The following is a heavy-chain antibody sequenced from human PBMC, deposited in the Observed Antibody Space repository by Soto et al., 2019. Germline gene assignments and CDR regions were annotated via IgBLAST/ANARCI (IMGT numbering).Heavy chain of an antibody. CDR2: IYYSGST. Sequence: SETLSLTCPVSGGSISSYYWSWIRQPPGKGLEWIGYIYYSGSTNYNPSLKSRVTISVDTSKNQFSLKLSSVTAADTAVYYCAVTVVTPFSSYYGMDVWGQGTTVTVSS. CDR1: GGSISSYY. CDR3: AVTVVTPFSSYYGMDV. V-gene: IGHV4-59*01. D-gene: IGHD2-21*02. J-gene: IGHJ6*02.